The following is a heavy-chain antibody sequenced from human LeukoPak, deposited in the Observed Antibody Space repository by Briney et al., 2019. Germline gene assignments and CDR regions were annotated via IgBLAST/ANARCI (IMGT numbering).Heavy chain of an antibody. CDR2: ISSSSSYT. V-gene: IGHV3-11*05. J-gene: IGHJ4*02. D-gene: IGHD5-12*01. CDR3: ARGGYSGYDWVDY. CDR1: GFTFSDYY. Sequence: PGGSLRLSCAASGFTFSDYYMSWIRQAPGKGLEWVSYISSSSSYTNYADSVKGRFTISRDNAKNSLYLQMNSLRAEDTAAYYCARGGYSGYDWVDYWGQGTLVTVSS.